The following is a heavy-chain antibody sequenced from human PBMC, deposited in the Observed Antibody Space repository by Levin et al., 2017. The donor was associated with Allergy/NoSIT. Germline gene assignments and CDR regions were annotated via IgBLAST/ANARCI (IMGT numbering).Heavy chain of an antibody. V-gene: IGHV1-2*04. Sequence: GGSLRLSCKASGFIFADSYIHWVRQTPGQGLEWMGWVYPKSGGTTYAQKFQGWVTMTRDMSITTAYMELNRLSSDDTAFYYCARSAVKKWDLPTSLGMDVWGQGTTVAVSS. D-gene: IGHD1-26*01. CDR1: GFIFADSY. J-gene: IGHJ6*02. CDR2: VYPKSGGT. CDR3: ARSAVKKWDLPTSLGMDV.